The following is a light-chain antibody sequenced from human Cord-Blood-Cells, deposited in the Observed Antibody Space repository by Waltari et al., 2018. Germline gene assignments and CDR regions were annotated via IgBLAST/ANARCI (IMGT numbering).Light chain of an antibody. Sequence: DILMTQSPSTLSASVGDRVTITCRASQSISSWLAWYQQKPGKAPKLLIYKASSLESGVPSRFSGSGSGTEFTLTISSLQPDDFATYYCQQYNSYSPRTFGQGTKVEIK. J-gene: IGKJ1*01. CDR3: QQYNSYSPRT. CDR1: QSISSW. V-gene: IGKV1-5*03. CDR2: KAS.